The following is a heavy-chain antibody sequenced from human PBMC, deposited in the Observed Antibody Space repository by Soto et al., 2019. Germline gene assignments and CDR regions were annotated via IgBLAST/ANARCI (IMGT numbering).Heavy chain of an antibody. CDR3: ARDRRVIPDADMDY. D-gene: IGHD2-21*01. CDR1: GFTFSMYG. V-gene: IGHV3-30*03. Sequence: QVQLVESGGGVVQPGSSLRLSGEASGFTFSMYGMHWVRQAPGKGLEWVGVIYSDGSHQYYGDSVKGRFTISRDNSNKMVYLQMTGLRLDDSALYYCARDRRVIPDADMDYWGQGVLVTVSS. J-gene: IGHJ4*02. CDR2: IYSDGSHQ.